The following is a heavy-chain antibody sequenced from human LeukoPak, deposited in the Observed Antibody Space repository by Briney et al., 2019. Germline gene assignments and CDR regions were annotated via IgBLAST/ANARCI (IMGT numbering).Heavy chain of an antibody. Sequence: ETLSLTCTVSGGSISSSSYYWGWIRQPPGKGLEWVSVIYSGGSTYYADSVKGRFTISRDNSKNTLYLQMNSLRAEDTAVYYCARDFPTFDPWGQGTLVTVSS. J-gene: IGHJ5*02. CDR3: ARDFPTFDP. CDR2: IYSGGST. V-gene: IGHV3-53*01. CDR1: GGSISSSSYY.